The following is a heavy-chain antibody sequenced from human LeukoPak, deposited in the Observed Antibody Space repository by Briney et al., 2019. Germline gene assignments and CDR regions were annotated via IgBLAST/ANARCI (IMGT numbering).Heavy chain of an antibody. CDR3: ARAAPLAAAGTGSHNWFDP. CDR2: INPNSGGT. V-gene: IGHV1-2*04. J-gene: IGHJ5*02. Sequence: ASVKVSCKASGYTFTGYYMHWVRQAPGQGLEWMGWINPNSGGTNYAQKFQGWVTMTRDTSISTAYMELSRLRSDDTAVYYCARAAPLAAAGTGSHNWFDPWGQGTLVTVSS. CDR1: GYTFTGYY. D-gene: IGHD6-13*01.